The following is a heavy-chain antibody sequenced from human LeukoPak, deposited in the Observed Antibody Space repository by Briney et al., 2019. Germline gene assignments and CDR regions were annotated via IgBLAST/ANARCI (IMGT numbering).Heavy chain of an antibody. CDR1: GGSISRYY. V-gene: IGHV4-59*01. J-gene: IGHJ6*02. CDR2: IYYSGST. D-gene: IGHD6-19*01. CDR3: ARTSSGWYGNSYGMDV. Sequence: PSETLSLTCTVSGGSISRYYWSWIRQPPGKGLEWIGYIYYSGSTNYNPSLKSRVTISVDTSKNQFSLKLSSVTAADTAVYYCARTSSGWYGNSYGMDVWGQGTTVTVSS.